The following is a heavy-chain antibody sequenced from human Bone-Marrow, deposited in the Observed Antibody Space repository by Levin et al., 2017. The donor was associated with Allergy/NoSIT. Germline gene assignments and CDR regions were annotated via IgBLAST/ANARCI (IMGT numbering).Heavy chain of an antibody. D-gene: IGHD1-20*01. CDR2: INTNTGTP. CDR1: GYTFTTFP. CDR3: ARVGLSATTLDY. J-gene: IGHJ4*02. V-gene: IGHV7-4-1*02. Sequence: ASVKVSCKTSGYTFTTFPMNWVRRAPGRGLEWVGWINTNTGTPTYAQDFRGRFVFSLDRSTNTAYLQVNNLNHDDTAVYYCARVGLSATTLDYWGQGRLVTVSS.